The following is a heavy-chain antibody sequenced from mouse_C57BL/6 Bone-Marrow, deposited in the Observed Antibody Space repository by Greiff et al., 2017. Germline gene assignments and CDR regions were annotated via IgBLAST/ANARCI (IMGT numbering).Heavy chain of an antibody. D-gene: IGHD1-1*01. CDR2: IWTGGGT. J-gene: IGHJ1*03. Sequence: QVQLKESGPGLVAPSQSLSITCTVSGFSLTSYAISWVRQPPGKGLEWLGVIWTGGGTNYNSALKSSLSISKDNPTSQVFLRMNSLQTYDTARYYCASLSTTVVTEYFDFWGTGTTVTVSS. CDR3: ASLSTTVVTEYFDF. CDR1: GFSLTSYA. V-gene: IGHV2-9-1*01.